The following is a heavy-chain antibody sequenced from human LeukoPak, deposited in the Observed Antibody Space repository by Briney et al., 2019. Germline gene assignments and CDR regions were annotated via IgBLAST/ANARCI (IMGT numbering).Heavy chain of an antibody. CDR2: IFSNGDT. Sequence: GRSLRLSCAASGFTFSTYAMGWVRQAAGKGLEWVSLIFSNGDTHYADSVKGRFTISRDTSKNTVSLQMNSLRVEDTAMYYCTRDQMNYWGQGTLVTVSS. J-gene: IGHJ4*02. V-gene: IGHV3-53*01. CDR1: GFTFSTYA. D-gene: IGHD5-24*01. CDR3: TRDQMNY.